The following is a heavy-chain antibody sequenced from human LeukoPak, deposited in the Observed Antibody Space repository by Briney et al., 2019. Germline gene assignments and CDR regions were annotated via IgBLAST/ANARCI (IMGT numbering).Heavy chain of an antibody. CDR3: ARSSFGSGSSGYYYNYYMGV. Sequence: GESLKISCKGSGYSFTSYWIGWVRQMPGKGLEWMGIIYPGDSDTRYSPSFQGQVTISADKSISTAYLQWSSLKASDTAMYYCARSSFGSGSSGYYYNYYMGVWGKGTTVTVSS. CDR1: GYSFTSYW. J-gene: IGHJ6*03. D-gene: IGHD3-22*01. V-gene: IGHV5-51*01. CDR2: IYPGDSDT.